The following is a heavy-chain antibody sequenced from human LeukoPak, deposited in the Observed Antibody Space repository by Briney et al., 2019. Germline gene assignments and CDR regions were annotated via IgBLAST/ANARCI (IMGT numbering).Heavy chain of an antibody. Sequence: ASVKVSCKTSGYTFTGYYMHWVRQAPGQGLEWMGWMNPNSGGSNYAQSFHGRVTMTRDTSIGTAYMELSSRRSDDTAVYYCATRVVAGIPYYFDHWGQGTLVTVSS. D-gene: IGHD6-19*01. V-gene: IGHV1-2*02. J-gene: IGHJ4*02. CDR1: GYTFTGYY. CDR3: ATRVVAGIPYYFDH. CDR2: MNPNSGGS.